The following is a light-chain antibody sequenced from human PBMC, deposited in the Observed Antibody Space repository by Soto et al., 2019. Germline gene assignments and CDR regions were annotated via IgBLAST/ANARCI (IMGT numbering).Light chain of an antibody. Sequence: IVMTQSPATLSVSPGESATLSCRASQSVSSNLGWYQQKPGQAPRLLIYGTSTRITGIPARFSGSGSGPEFTLTISSLQSEDFAVYYCQQHNSWPWTFGQGTKVEIK. CDR1: QSVSSN. CDR3: QQHNSWPWT. J-gene: IGKJ1*01. CDR2: GTS. V-gene: IGKV3-15*01.